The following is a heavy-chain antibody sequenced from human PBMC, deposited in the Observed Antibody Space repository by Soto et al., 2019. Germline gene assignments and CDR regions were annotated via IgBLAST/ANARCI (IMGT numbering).Heavy chain of an antibody. CDR3: ARGQRFSDWFDH. CDR2: IYSSGNT. CDR1: GGTISGYY. V-gene: IGHV4-4*07. D-gene: IGHD3-3*01. J-gene: IGHJ5*02. Sequence: SETLSLTCSVSGGTISGYYWTWIRQPAGKGLEWIGRIYSSGNTKYNTSLQSRVTMSLDTSNNKFSLRMTSVNAADKAVYYCARGQRFSDWFDHWGQGKLVTVS.